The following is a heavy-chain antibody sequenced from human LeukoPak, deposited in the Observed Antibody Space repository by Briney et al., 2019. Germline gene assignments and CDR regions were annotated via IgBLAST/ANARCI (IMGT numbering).Heavy chain of an antibody. CDR1: GFTFSSYW. V-gene: IGHV3-7*01. CDR2: TKQDGSEK. Sequence: GGSLRLSCAASGFTFSSYWMSWVRQAPGEGLEWVANTKQDGSEKYYVDSVKGRFTISRDNAKNSLYLQMNSLRAEDTAVYYCAIEYIVVVPDGMDVWGQGTTVTVSS. J-gene: IGHJ6*02. CDR3: AIEYIVVVPDGMDV. D-gene: IGHD2-2*01.